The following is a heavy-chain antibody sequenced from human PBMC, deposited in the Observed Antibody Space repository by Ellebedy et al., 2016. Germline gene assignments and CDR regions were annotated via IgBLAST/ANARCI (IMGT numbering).Heavy chain of an antibody. V-gene: IGHV4-34*01. J-gene: IGHJ2*01. CDR2: INHSGST. CDR1: GGSFSGYY. CDR3: ARGGQLAVPWYFDL. Sequence: SETLSLTCTVSGGSFSGYYWSWIRQPPGKGLEWIGEINHSGSTNYNPFLKSRVTISVDTSKNQFSLKLSSVTAADTAVYYCARGGQLAVPWYFDLWGRGTLVTVSS. D-gene: IGHD6-6*01.